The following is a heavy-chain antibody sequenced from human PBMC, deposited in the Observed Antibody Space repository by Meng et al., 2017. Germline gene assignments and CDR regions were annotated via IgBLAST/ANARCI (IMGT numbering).Heavy chain of an antibody. CDR2: IYSGGST. Sequence: QLLWVGGGWVQRGGSFEASCDASGLTVSSNYMSWVRQAPGKGLEWVSVIYSGGSTYYADSVKGRFTISRHNSKNTLYLQMNSLRAEDTAVYYCARGIHGSDYWGQGTLVTVSS. V-gene: IGHV3-53*04. CDR3: ARGIHGSDY. J-gene: IGHJ4*02. D-gene: IGHD3-10*01. CDR1: GLTVSSNY.